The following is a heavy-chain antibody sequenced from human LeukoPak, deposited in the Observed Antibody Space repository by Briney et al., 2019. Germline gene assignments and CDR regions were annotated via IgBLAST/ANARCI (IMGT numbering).Heavy chain of an antibody. CDR3: AKVYFDSLTGYYRGPNFDY. J-gene: IGHJ4*02. Sequence: PGGSLRLSCAASGFNFDDYGMSWVRQAPGKGLEWVAVISYDGSIKYYADSVKGRFTISRDNSKNTLYLQMDTLRAEDSAVYYCAKVYFDSLTGYYRGPNFDYGGEGTLVTVSS. CDR1: GFNFDDYG. D-gene: IGHD3-9*01. V-gene: IGHV3-30*18. CDR2: ISYDGSIK.